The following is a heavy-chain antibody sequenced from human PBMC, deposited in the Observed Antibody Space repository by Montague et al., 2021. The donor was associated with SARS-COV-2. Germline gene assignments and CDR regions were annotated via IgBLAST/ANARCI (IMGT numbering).Heavy chain of an antibody. D-gene: IGHD3-22*01. Sequence: CAISGDSVFPNSAAWSRFGQSPSRGLEWLGWTYHRSKWYLDYAVAVKGRITINADTSRNQFSLQLNSVTPEDTAVYYCARAPYSSGFYGMDVWGQGTTVTVSS. CDR1: GDSVFPNSAA. V-gene: IGHV6-1*01. CDR2: TYHRSKWYL. CDR3: ARAPYSSGFYGMDV. J-gene: IGHJ6*02.